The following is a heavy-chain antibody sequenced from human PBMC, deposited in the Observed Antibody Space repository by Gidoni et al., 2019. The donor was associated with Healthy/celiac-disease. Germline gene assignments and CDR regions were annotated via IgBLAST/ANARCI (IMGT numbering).Heavy chain of an antibody. CDR3: ARLSGIAAAGEPSFDY. CDR1: GFTFSSYS. V-gene: IGHV3-21*01. CDR2: ISSSSSYI. J-gene: IGHJ4*02. Sequence: EVQLVESGGGLVNPGGSLRLSCAAPGFTFSSYSMNWVREPPGKGLEWVSSISSSSSYIYYAESVKGRFTISRNNAKNSLYLQMNGLRAEDTAVYYCARLSGIAAAGEPSFDYWGQGTLVTVSS. D-gene: IGHD6-13*01.